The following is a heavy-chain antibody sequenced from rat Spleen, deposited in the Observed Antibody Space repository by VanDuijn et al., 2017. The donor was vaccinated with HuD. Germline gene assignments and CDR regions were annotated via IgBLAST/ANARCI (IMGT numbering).Heavy chain of an antibody. J-gene: IGHJ4*01. D-gene: IGHD1-2*01. CDR2: ISSGGGGT. Sequence: EVQLVESGGGLVQPGRSLKLSCAASGFTFSDCYMAWVRQAPKKGLEWVASISSGGGGTYYPDSVKGRFTISRNNAERTLYLQMDSLRSEDTATYYCATDPYYSSYMDVMDAWGQGASVTVSS. V-gene: IGHV5-20*01. CDR3: ATDPYYSSYMDVMDA. CDR1: GFTFSDCY.